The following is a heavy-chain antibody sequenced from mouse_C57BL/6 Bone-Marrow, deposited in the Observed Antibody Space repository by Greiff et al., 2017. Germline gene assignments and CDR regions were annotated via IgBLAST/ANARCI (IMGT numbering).Heavy chain of an antibody. V-gene: IGHV1-85*01. D-gene: IGHD1-1*01. CDR3: ARDYGSSYWYFDV. J-gene: IGHJ1*03. Sequence: QVQLQQSGPELVKPGASVKLSCKASGYTFTSYDIHWVKQRPGQGLEWIGCIYPRDGSTKYNEKFKGKATLTVDTSSSTAYMELHSLTSEDSAVYVCARDYGSSYWYFDVWGTGTTVTVSS. CDR1: GYTFTSYD. CDR2: IYPRDGST.